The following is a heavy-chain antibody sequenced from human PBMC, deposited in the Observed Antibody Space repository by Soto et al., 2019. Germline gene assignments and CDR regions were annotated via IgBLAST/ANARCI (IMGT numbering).Heavy chain of an antibody. J-gene: IGHJ4*02. Sequence: GGSLRLSCAASGFTFSSYSMNWVRQAPGKGLEWVSSISSSSSYIYYADSVKGRFTISRDNAKNSLYLQMNGLRAEDTAVYYCARYFWYDSSGYYYGAPYYFDYWGQGTLVTVSS. V-gene: IGHV3-21*01. CDR2: ISSSSSYI. CDR3: ARYFWYDSSGYYYGAPYYFDY. CDR1: GFTFSSYS. D-gene: IGHD3-22*01.